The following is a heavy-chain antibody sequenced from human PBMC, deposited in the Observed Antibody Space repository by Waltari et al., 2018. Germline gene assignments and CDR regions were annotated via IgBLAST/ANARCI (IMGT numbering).Heavy chain of an antibody. CDR1: GYSISRAYY. Sequence: QVQLQESGPGLVKPSETLSLTCGVSGYSISRAYYWAWIRQPPGKGLEWIGNIYQSGSTNYNPSLKSRVTISIDTSKNQFSLKLSSVTAADTAVYYCARGAGTTSWFDPWGQGTLVTVSS. V-gene: IGHV4-38-2*01. CDR2: IYQSGST. J-gene: IGHJ5*02. D-gene: IGHD1-7*01. CDR3: ARGAGTTSWFDP.